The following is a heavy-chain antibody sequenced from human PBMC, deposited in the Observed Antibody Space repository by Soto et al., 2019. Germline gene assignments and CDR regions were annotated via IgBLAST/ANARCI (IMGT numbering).Heavy chain of an antibody. D-gene: IGHD3-10*01. V-gene: IGHV1-3*01. CDR1: GYTFTSCA. J-gene: IGHJ3*01. Sequence: ASVKVSCKASGYTFTSCAMHWVRQAPGQRLEWMGWINAGNGNTKYSQKFQGRVTITRDTSASTAYMELSSLRSEDTAVYYCARSSVLLWFGELSDAFDVWGQGTMVTVSS. CDR2: INAGNGNT. CDR3: ARSSVLLWFGELSDAFDV.